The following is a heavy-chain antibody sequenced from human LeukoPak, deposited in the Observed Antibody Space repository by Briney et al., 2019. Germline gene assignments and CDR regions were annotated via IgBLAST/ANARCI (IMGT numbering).Heavy chain of an antibody. D-gene: IGHD4-23*01. V-gene: IGHV4-59*01. Sequence: PSETLSLTXTVSGGSISSYYWSWIRQPPGKGLGWIGYIYYSGSTNYNPSLKSRVTISVDTSKNQFSLKLSSVTAADTAVYYCARDPEGGNSPFDYWGQGTLVTVSS. CDR3: ARDPEGGNSPFDY. J-gene: IGHJ4*02. CDR2: IYYSGST. CDR1: GGSISSYY.